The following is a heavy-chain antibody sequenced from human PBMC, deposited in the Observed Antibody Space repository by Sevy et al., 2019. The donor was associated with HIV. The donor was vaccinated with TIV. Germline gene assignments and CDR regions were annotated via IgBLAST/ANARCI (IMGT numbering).Heavy chain of an antibody. CDR1: GYSFTSYW. Sequence: GESLKISCKGSGYSFTSYWIGWVRRMPGKGLEWMGIIYPGDSDTRYSPSFQGQVTISADKSISTAYLQWSSLKASDTAMYYCAREKSYYYDSSGYYPSPANYWGQGTLVTVSS. J-gene: IGHJ4*02. D-gene: IGHD3-22*01. CDR3: AREKSYYYDSSGYYPSPANY. V-gene: IGHV5-51*01. CDR2: IYPGDSDT.